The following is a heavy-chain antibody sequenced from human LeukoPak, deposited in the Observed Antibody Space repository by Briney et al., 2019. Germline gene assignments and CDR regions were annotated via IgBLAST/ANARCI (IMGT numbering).Heavy chain of an antibody. D-gene: IGHD3-16*01. CDR2: IIPIFGTA. CDR1: GGTFSSYA. CDR3: AAYDYVWGSPTTVDY. J-gene: IGHJ4*02. Sequence: SVKVSCKASGGTFSSYAISWVRQAPGQGLEWMGGIIPIFGTANYAQKFQGRVTITADESTSTAYMELSSLRSEDTAVYYCAAYDYVWGSPTTVDYWGQGTLVTVSS. V-gene: IGHV1-69*13.